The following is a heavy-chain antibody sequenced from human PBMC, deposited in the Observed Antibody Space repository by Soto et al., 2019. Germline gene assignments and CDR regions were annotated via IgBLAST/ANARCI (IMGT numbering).Heavy chain of an antibody. CDR3: ARGLSGYYGFDY. D-gene: IGHD5-12*01. V-gene: IGHV3-74*01. J-gene: IGHJ4*02. CDR2: IKGDGTNT. Sequence: EVQLVESGGGLVQFGGSLRLSCAASGFTFSSYWMHWVRQVPGKGLVWVSRIKGDGTNTGYADSVKGRFTISRDNVKNTLYLQMNSLRAEDTAVYYCARGLSGYYGFDYWCQGTLVTVSS. CDR1: GFTFSSYW.